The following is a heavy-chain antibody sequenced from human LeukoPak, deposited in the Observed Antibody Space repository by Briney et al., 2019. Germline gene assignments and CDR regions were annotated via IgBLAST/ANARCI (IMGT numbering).Heavy chain of an antibody. CDR2: FDPEDGET. D-gene: IGHD4-23*01. CDR1: GYTLTELS. V-gene: IGHV1-24*01. J-gene: IGHJ4*02. CDR3: TSDDYGRSSAKTADFDY. Sequence: ASVKVSCKVSGYTLTELSMHWVRQAPGEGLDWMGGFDPEDGETVYAQKFQGRVTMTEDTSTDTAYMELSSLRSDDTAVYYCTSDDYGRSSAKTADFDYWGQGTLVTVSS.